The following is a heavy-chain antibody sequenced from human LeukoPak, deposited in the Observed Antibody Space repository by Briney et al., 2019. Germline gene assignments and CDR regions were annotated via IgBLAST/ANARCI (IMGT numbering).Heavy chain of an antibody. CDR1: GGSISSSSYY. CDR2: IYYSGNT. CDR3: ARERGYYDNSGYFRHFDY. D-gene: IGHD3-22*01. V-gene: IGHV4-39*07. Sequence: SSETLSLTCTVSGGSISSSSYYWGWIRQPPGKGLEWIGSIYYSGNTYYNPSLKSRVTISVNTSKNQFSLKLSSVTAADTAVYYCARERGYYDNSGYFRHFDYWGQGTLVTVSS. J-gene: IGHJ4*02.